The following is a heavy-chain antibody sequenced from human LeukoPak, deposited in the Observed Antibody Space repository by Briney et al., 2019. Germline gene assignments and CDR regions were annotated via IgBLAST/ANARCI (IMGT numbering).Heavy chain of an antibody. CDR3: ARALDCSSTSCHPVDY. CDR1: GGSISSGDYY. CDR2: IYYSGST. D-gene: IGHD2-2*01. J-gene: IGHJ4*02. V-gene: IGHV4-30-4*08. Sequence: PSETLSLTCTVSGGSISSGDYYWSWIRQPPGKGLEWIGYIYYSGSTYYNPSLKSRVTISVDTSKNQFSLKLSSVTAADTAVYYCARALDCSSTSCHPVDYWGQGTLVTVSS.